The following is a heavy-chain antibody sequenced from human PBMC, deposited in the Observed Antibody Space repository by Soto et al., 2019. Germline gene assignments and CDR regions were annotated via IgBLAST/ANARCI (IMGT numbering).Heavy chain of an antibody. CDR3: AKGYCSGGMCYSDY. CDR1: GFTFSTYG. Sequence: GGSLRLSCAASGFTFSTYGMHWVRQAPGKGLEWVAVVSYDGSNKYYADSVKGRFTISRDNSKNTVYLQLNSLRAEDTAVYYCAKGYCSGGMCYSDYWGQGTLVTVSS. J-gene: IGHJ4*02. V-gene: IGHV3-30*18. D-gene: IGHD2-15*01. CDR2: VSYDGSNK.